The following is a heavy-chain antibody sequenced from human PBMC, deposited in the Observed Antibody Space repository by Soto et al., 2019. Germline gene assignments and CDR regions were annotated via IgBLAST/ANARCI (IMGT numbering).Heavy chain of an antibody. CDR2: IYHSGST. Sequence: TLSLTCAVSGGSISSGGYSWSWIRQPPGKGLEWIGYIYHSGSTYYNPSLKSRVTISVDRSKNQFSLKLSSVAAADTAVYYCATAGGYYYYGMDVWGQGTAVTVSS. V-gene: IGHV4-30-2*01. J-gene: IGHJ6*02. CDR3: ATAGGYYYYGMDV. D-gene: IGHD3-10*01. CDR1: GGSISSGGYS.